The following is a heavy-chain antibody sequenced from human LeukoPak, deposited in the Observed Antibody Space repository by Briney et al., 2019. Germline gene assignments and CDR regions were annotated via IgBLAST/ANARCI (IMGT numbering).Heavy chain of an antibody. CDR1: GDTFSKYA. Sequence: SVKVSCKASGDTFSKYAITWVRQAPGQGLEWMGNIVPVFGTPIYAQKFQGRITITTDESRTTAYMELSSLRSEDTALYYCASRYTTSRHFDWDVDYWGQGTLLTVSS. V-gene: IGHV1-69*05. CDR2: IVPVFGTP. CDR3: ASRYTTSRHFDWDVDY. J-gene: IGHJ4*02. D-gene: IGHD3-9*01.